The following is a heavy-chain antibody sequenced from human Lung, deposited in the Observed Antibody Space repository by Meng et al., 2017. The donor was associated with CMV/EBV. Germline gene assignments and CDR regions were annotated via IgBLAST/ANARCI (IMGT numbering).Heavy chain of an antibody. CDR2: IHARGHIV. Sequence: GESLKISCAASGFIFSAYEIIWVRQAPGKGLEWVSYIHARGHIVHYADFVNGRFTISRDSAKNSVDLQMSSLRVEDTAVYYCARRLPYYGMAVWGQGTTVTVSS. CDR3: ARRLPYYGMAV. CDR1: GFIFSAYE. J-gene: IGHJ6*02. V-gene: IGHV3-48*03.